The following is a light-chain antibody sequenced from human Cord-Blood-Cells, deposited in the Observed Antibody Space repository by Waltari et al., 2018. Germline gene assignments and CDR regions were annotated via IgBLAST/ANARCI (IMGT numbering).Light chain of an antibody. J-gene: IGLJ1*01. CDR1: ISEAGSSNR. CDR3: SSYTSSSTYV. V-gene: IGLV2-18*02. Sequence: QSALTQPPSVSGSPGPSVTISCTGTISEAGSSNRVSWYHQPPGTAPTLMIYEVRNRPSGVPDRFSGSKSGNTASLTISGLQAEDEADYYCSSYTSSSTYVFGTGTKVTVL. CDR2: EVR.